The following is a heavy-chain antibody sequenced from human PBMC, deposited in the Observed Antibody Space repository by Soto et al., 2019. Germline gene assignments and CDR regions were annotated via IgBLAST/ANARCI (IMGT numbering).Heavy chain of an antibody. CDR1: GFTFSSYA. CDR2: ISGSGGST. Sequence: EVQLLESGGGLVQPGGSLRLSCASSGFTFSSYAMNWVRQAPGKGMEWVSVISGSGGSTYYTDPVKGGFTISRDNSKNTLYLQMNSLRAEDTAVYYCAKRTVGWYCDLWGRGTLVTVSS. D-gene: IGHD4-17*01. CDR3: AKRTVGWYCDL. V-gene: IGHV3-23*01. J-gene: IGHJ2*01.